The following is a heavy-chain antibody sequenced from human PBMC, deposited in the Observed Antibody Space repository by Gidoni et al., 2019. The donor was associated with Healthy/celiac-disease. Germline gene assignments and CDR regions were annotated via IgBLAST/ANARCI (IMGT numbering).Heavy chain of an antibody. CDR2: IKSKTDGGTT. D-gene: IGHD3-10*01. CDR1: GFTFSNAW. J-gene: IGHJ4*02. Sequence: EVQLVESGGGLVKPGGSLRLSCAASGFTFSNAWMNWVRQAPGKGLEWVGRIKSKTDGGTTDYAAPVKGRFTISRDDSKNTLYLQMNSLKTEDTAVYYCTAVSRLWFGELLDYWGQGTLVTVSS. V-gene: IGHV3-15*07. CDR3: TAVSRLWFGELLDY.